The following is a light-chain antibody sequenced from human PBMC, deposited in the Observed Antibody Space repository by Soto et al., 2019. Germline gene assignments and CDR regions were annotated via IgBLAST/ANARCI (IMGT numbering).Light chain of an antibody. CDR1: QSISNY. J-gene: IGKJ2*01. CDR3: QQSYSSPHT. V-gene: IGKV1-39*01. CDR2: AAS. Sequence: DIQVTQSPSSLSASVGDRVTITCRASQSISNYLNWYQQKPGKAPKLLISAASSLQSGVPSRFSGSGSGTDFTLTISSLQPEDFATYSCQQSYSSPHTFAQGTKLEIK.